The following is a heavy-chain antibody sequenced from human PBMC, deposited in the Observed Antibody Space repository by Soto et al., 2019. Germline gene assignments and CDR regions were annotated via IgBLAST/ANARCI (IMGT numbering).Heavy chain of an antibody. CDR2: ISAYNGNT. D-gene: IGHD5-12*01. V-gene: IGHV1-18*01. CDR3: ARDAPEHGYGRRPTRFDP. Sequence: GASVKVSCKASGYTFTSYGISWVRQAPGQGLEWMGWISAYNGNTSYAQKLQGRVTMTTDTSTSTAYMELRSLRSDDTAVYYCARDAPEHGYGRRPTRFDPWGQGTLVTVSS. CDR1: GYTFTSYG. J-gene: IGHJ5*02.